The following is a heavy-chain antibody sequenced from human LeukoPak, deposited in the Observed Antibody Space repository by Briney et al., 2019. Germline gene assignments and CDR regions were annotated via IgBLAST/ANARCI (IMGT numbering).Heavy chain of an antibody. CDR3: ARDTDVYIDS. J-gene: IGHJ4*01. V-gene: IGHV3-21*01. D-gene: IGHD3-16*01. CDR1: GFTFSTYG. Sequence: GGSLRLSCVGTGFTFSTYGMNWVRQAPGKGLEWVSSISSSSSYIYYADSVKGRITISRDNAKNSLYLQMNSLRVEDTAVYYCARDTDVYIDSCGHGAPWTVSS. CDR2: ISSSSSYI.